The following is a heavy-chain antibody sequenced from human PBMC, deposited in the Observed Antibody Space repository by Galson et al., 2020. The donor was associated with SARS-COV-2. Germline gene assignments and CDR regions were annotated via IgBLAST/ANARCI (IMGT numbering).Heavy chain of an antibody. D-gene: IGHD1-7*01. V-gene: IGHV3-23*01. CDR3: AKAISGTNPHAY. CDR2: ISGSGAVT. CDR1: GFPFSTYA. J-gene: IGHJ4*02. Sequence: GGSLRLSCEASGFPFSTYAMTWVRQAPGKGLEWVSAISGSGAVTYYADSVKGRFSISRDNSKSLLFLQMNSLRAEDTAVYYCAKAISGTNPHAYWGQGILVTVSS.